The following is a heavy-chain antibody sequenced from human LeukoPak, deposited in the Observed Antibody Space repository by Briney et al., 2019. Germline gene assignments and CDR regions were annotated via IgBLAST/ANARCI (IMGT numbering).Heavy chain of an antibody. CDR3: TRGTYYDFWSGYYSDY. J-gene: IGHJ4*02. D-gene: IGHD3-3*01. V-gene: IGHV4-39*07. CDR1: GGSISSSSYY. CDR2: ISHSGST. Sequence: PSETLSLTCTVSGGSISSSSYYWGWIRQPPGKGLEWIGSISHSGSTYYNPSLKSRLTMSVDTSKNQLSLKLRSVIAADTAIYYCTRGTYYDFWSGYYSDYWGQGTLVAVSS.